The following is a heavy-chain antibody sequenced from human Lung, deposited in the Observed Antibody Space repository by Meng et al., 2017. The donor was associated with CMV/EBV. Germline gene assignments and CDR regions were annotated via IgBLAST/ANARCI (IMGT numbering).Heavy chain of an antibody. J-gene: IGHJ6*01. V-gene: IGHV3-23*01. Sequence: SCATSGFTFSTYAMNWVRQAPGKGLEWVSTINSGSRGTIFYANSVRGRFTISRDDSRNTLYLQTISLRAEDTAIYYCAKRLPDYGMDVWGQGTSVTVSS. CDR2: INSGSRGTI. CDR3: AKRLPDYGMDV. D-gene: IGHD2-15*01. CDR1: GFTFSTYA.